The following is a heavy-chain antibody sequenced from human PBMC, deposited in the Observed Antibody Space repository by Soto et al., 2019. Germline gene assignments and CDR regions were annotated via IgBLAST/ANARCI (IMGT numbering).Heavy chain of an antibody. V-gene: IGHV3-23*01. CDR3: AKGRVVPAAIHDY. CDR2: ISGSGGST. Sequence: EVQLLESGGGLVQPGGSLRLSCAASGFTFSSYAMSWVRQAPGKGLEWVSAISGSGGSTYYADSVKGRFTISRENSKNTLYLPMNSLRAEDTAVYYCAKGRVVPAAIHDYWGQGTLVTVSS. CDR1: GFTFSSYA. D-gene: IGHD2-2*01. J-gene: IGHJ4*02.